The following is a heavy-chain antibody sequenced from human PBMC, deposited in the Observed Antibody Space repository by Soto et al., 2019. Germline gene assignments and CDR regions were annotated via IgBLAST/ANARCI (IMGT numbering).Heavy chain of an antibody. J-gene: IGHJ4*02. CDR2: IYYSGST. D-gene: IGHD3-3*01. Sequence: SETLSLTCTVSGGSISSSSYYWGWIRQPPGKGLEWIGSIYYSGSTYYNPSLKSRVTISVDTSKNQFSLKLSSVTAADTAVYYCARHELRFLEWSYWGQGTLVTVS. V-gene: IGHV4-39*01. CDR1: GGSISSSSYY. CDR3: ARHELRFLEWSY.